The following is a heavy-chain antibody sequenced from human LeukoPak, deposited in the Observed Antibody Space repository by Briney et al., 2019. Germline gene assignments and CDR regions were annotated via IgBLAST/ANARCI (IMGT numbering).Heavy chain of an antibody. J-gene: IGHJ1*01. Sequence: PSETLSLTCTVSGGSISSSSYYWGWIRQPPGKGLEWIGSIYYSGSTYYNPSLKSRVTMSVDTSKNQFSLKLCSVTAADTAVYYCARVLYCSSTSCASQHWGQGTLVTVSS. CDR2: IYYSGST. CDR1: GGSISSSSYY. D-gene: IGHD2-2*01. CDR3: ARVLYCSSTSCASQH. V-gene: IGHV4-39*07.